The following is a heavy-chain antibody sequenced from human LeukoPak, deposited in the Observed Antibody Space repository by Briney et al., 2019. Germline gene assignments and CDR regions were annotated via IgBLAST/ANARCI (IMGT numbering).Heavy chain of an antibody. D-gene: IGHD2-2*01. CDR2: IKSKTDGGTT. CDR1: GFTFSNAW. CDR3: TTWRWGVPAAY. Sequence: GGSLRLSCAASGFTFSNAWMSWVRQAPGKGLVWVGRIKSKTDGGTTDYAAPVKGRFTISRDDSKNTLYLQMNSLKTEDTAVYYCTTWRWGVPAAYWGQGTLVTVSS. J-gene: IGHJ4*02. V-gene: IGHV3-15*01.